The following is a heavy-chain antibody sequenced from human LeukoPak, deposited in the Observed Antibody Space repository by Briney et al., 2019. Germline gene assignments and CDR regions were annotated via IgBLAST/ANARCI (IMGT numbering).Heavy chain of an antibody. V-gene: IGHV3-23*01. D-gene: IGHD2-15*01. CDR3: AKDWARYCSGGSCLRGSYFDY. Sequence: GGSLRLSCAAFGFTFSSYAMSWVRQAPGKGLEWVSAISGSGGSTYYADSVKGRFTISRDNSKNTLYLQMNSLRAEDTAVYYCAKDWARYCSGGSCLRGSYFDYWGQGTLVTVSS. CDR1: GFTFSSYA. J-gene: IGHJ4*02. CDR2: ISGSGGST.